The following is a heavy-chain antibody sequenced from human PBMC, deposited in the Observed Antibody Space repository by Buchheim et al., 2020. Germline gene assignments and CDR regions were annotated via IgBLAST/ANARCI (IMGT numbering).Heavy chain of an antibody. Sequence: QVQLVESGGGVVQPGRSLRLSCAASGFTFSSYAMHWVRQAPGKGLEWVAVISYDGSNKYYADSVKGRFTISRDNSKNTLYLQMNSLRAEDTVVYYCARETAMVEYYFDYWGQGTL. J-gene: IGHJ4*02. CDR1: GFTFSSYA. CDR2: ISYDGSNK. V-gene: IGHV3-30-3*01. D-gene: IGHD5-18*01. CDR3: ARETAMVEYYFDY.